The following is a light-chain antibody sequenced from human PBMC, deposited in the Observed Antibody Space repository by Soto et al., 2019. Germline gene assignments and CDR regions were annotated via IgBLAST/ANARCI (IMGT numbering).Light chain of an antibody. CDR1: QSIFNNY. CDR2: GAS. Sequence: EIVLTQSPGTLSLSPRERATLSCRASQSIFNNYLAWYQQKPGQAPRLLVYGASFRATGIPDRFSGSGSGTDFTLTISRLEPEDFAVYHCQQYGGSPFTFGQGTRLEIK. J-gene: IGKJ2*01. CDR3: QQYGGSPFT. V-gene: IGKV3-20*01.